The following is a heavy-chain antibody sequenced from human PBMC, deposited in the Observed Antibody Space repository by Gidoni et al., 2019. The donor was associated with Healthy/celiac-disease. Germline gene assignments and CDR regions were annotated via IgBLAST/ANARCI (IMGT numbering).Heavy chain of an antibody. Sequence: QLQLQESGPGLVKPSETLSLPCTVSGGSISSSSYYWGWLRQPPGKGLEWIGSIYYSGGTYYNPSLKSRVTISVDTSKNQFALKLSSVTAADTAVYYCASRKEKIVAWDEKLGVSWFDPWGQGTLVTVSS. V-gene: IGHV4-39*01. CDR2: IYYSGGT. CDR1: GGSISSSSYY. CDR3: ASRKEKIVAWDEKLGVSWFDP. D-gene: IGHD3-16*01. J-gene: IGHJ5*02.